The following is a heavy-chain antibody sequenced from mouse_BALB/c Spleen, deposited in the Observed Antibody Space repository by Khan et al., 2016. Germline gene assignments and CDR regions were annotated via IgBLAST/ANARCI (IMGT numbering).Heavy chain of an antibody. J-gene: IGHJ4*01. V-gene: IGHV5-6-5*01. CDR2: IGTGVDI. D-gene: IGHD2-13*01. Sequence: EVQLVEPGGGLVKPGGSMKRSCAASGCTLRSYVMSWVRPTGQKRVAWFASIGTGVDIYYQDRVKGRCTISSVNARNILYLQIASLRSEHTAMYYAARGDYNRGYHERIDYWGRGRSVTGSS. CDR1: GCTLRSYV. CDR3: ARGDYNRGYHERIDY.